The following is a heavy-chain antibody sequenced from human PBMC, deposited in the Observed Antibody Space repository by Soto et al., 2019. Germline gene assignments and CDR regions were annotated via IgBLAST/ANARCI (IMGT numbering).Heavy chain of an antibody. CDR2: IWYDGSNK. D-gene: IGHD2-21*01. CDR1: GFTFTSYG. V-gene: IGHV3-33*01. J-gene: IGHJ4*02. Sequence: QVQLVESGGGVVQPGRSLRLSCAASGFTFTSYGMHWVRQAPGKGLEWVAVIWYDGSNKYYADSVKGRFTISRDNSKNTLYLQMNSLRAEDTAVYYCARGGLLIDYWGEGTLVTVSS. CDR3: ARGGLLIDY.